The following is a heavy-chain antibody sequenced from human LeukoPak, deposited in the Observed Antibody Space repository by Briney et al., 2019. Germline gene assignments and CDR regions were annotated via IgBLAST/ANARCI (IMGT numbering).Heavy chain of an antibody. CDR3: ARDRGFGLYSSSFDY. J-gene: IGHJ4*02. CDR2: ISSSSSYI. CDR1: GFIFSSYS. D-gene: IGHD6-6*01. Sequence: GGSLRLSCAASGFIFSSYSMNWVRQAPGKGLEWVSSISSSSSYIYYADSVKGRFTISRDNAKNSLYLQMNSLRAEDTAVYYCARDRGFGLYSSSFDYWGQGTLVTVSS. V-gene: IGHV3-21*01.